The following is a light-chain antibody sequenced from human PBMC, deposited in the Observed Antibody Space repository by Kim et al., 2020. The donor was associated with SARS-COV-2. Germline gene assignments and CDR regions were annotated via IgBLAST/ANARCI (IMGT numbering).Light chain of an antibody. CDR2: QDS. J-gene: IGLJ2*01. CDR1: NLGNKY. Sequence: SYELTQPPSVSVSPGQTASITCSGDNLGNKYASWYQQKPGQSPVLVIYQDSRRPSGIPERFSGSNSGKTATLTISGTQAMDEADYYCQVWDSSTVFGGGTQLTVL. CDR3: QVWDSSTV. V-gene: IGLV3-1*01.